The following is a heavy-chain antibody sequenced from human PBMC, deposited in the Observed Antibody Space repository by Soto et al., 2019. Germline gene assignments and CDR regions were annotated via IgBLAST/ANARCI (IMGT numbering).Heavy chain of an antibody. CDR2: INPYNANT. CDR1: GYTFTNHG. V-gene: IGHV1-18*04. Sequence: ASVKVSCKTSGYTFTNHGINWVRQAPGQGLEWMGWINPYNANTNYAQKLQGRVTMTTDTSTSTAYMDLRSLTSDDTAVYYRARDRVAGIWGDAFDIWGQGTMVTVS. J-gene: IGHJ3*02. CDR3: ARDRVAGIWGDAFDI. D-gene: IGHD3-16*01.